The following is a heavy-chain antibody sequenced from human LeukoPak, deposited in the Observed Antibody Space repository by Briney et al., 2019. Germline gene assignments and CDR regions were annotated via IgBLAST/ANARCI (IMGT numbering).Heavy chain of an antibody. V-gene: IGHV3-48*03. CDR1: GFTFSSYE. J-gene: IGHJ4*02. Sequence: GGSLRLSCAASGFTFSSYEMHWVRQAPGKGLEWVSYISSSDSTIYYADSVKGRFTISRDNAKNSLYLQMNSLRAEDTAVYYCARVSSSMGGAADYWGQGTQVTVSS. CDR2: ISSSDSTI. CDR3: ARVSSSMGGAADY. D-gene: IGHD6-6*01.